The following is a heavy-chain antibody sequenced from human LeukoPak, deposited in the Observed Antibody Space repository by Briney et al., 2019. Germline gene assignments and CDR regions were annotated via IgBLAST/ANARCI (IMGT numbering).Heavy chain of an antibody. V-gene: IGHV3-49*04. CDR2: IRSKTYEGAT. J-gene: IGHJ4*02. CDR3: TRVWLQYFDY. Sequence: GRSLRLSCTASGFILGDYAMSWVSQAPGKGLEWVGFIRSKTYEGATEYAASVKGRFTISRDDSKRIAYLQMNSLKTDDTAVYYCTRVWLQYFDYWGQGTLITVSS. D-gene: IGHD5-24*01. CDR1: GFILGDYA.